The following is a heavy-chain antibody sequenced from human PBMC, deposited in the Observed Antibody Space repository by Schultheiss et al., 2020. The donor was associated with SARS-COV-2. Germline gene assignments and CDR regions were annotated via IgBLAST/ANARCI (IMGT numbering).Heavy chain of an antibody. Sequence: SETLSLTCTVSGGSISSYYWSWIRQPPGKGLEWIGYIYYSGSTYYNPSLKSRVTISVDTSKNQFSLKLSSVTAADTAVYYCARDVLLWFGELRKNHYGMDVWGQGTTVTVSS. CDR2: IYYSGST. D-gene: IGHD3-10*01. CDR1: GGSISSYY. CDR3: ARDVLLWFGELRKNHYGMDV. J-gene: IGHJ6*02. V-gene: IGHV4-59*12.